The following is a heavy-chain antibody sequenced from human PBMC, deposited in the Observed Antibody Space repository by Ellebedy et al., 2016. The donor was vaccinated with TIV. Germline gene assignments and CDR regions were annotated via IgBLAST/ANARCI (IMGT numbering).Heavy chain of an antibody. CDR3: ERLRYGNSWYLEAFY. CDR1: GGSISGYY. V-gene: IGHV4-59*01. Sequence: MPSETLSLTCSVSGGSISGYYWTWIRQSPGKGLEWIGYMHYTGSTNYNPSLKSRVTISVDMSKNQFSLRPTSVTAADTAVYYCERLRYGNSWYLEAFYIGARGRLSPSLQ. D-gene: IGHD6-13*01. CDR2: MHYTGST. J-gene: IGHJ3*02.